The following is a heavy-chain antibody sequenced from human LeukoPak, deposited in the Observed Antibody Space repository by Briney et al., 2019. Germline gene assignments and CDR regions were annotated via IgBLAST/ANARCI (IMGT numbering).Heavy chain of an antibody. J-gene: IGHJ4*02. V-gene: IGHV3-30*02. CDR2: IRYDGSNK. CDR1: GFTFSRYG. Sequence: GGSLRLSCAASGFTFSRYGMHWVRQAPGKGLEWVAFIRYDGSNKYYADSVKGRFTISRDNSKNTLYLQMNSLRAEDTAVYYCAKDAYFDWLFDYWGQGTLVTVSS. CDR3: AKDAYFDWLFDY. D-gene: IGHD3-9*01.